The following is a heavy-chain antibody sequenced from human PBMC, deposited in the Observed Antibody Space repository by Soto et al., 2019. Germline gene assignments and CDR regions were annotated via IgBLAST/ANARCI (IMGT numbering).Heavy chain of an antibody. Sequence: QVQLVQSGAELKEPGSSVRVSCRVSGGTFVSSAFAWVRQSLGEGIEWMGGIVPILGTTKYAEKFQGRVTISADESTRTAYLELSRRVFADTAVYFCAKKNNHGYSNKAWLDPWGQGTMVIVAS. CDR2: IVPILGTT. V-gene: IGHV1-69*01. CDR1: GGTFVSSA. J-gene: IGHJ5*02. D-gene: IGHD2-15*01. CDR3: AKKNNHGYSNKAWLDP.